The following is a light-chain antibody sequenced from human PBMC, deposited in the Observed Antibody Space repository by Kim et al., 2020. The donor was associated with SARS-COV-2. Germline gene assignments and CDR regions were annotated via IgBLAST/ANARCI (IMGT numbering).Light chain of an antibody. V-gene: IGLV2-14*03. CDR2: DVN. J-gene: IGLJ1*01. CDR3: SSYATSRSCV. CDR1: SSDVGTYNY. Sequence: GQSITISCTGTSSDVGTYNYVSWYQQYPGKAPKLMIYDVNKRPSGVSNRFSGSKSGNTASLTISGLQAEDEADYYCSSYATSRSCVFGTGTKVTVL.